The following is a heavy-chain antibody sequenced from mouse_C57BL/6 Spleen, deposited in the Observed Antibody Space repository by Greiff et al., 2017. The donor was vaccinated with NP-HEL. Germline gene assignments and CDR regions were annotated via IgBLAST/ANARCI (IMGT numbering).Heavy chain of an antibody. V-gene: IGHV1-15*01. Sequence: QVHVKQSGAELVRPGASVTLSCKASGYTFTDYEMHWVKQTPVHGLEWIGAIDPETGGTAYNQKFKGKAILTADKSSSTAYMELRSLTSEDSAVYYCTRGRMITTWDYWGQGTTLTVSS. CDR3: TRGRMITTWDY. CDR2: IDPETGGT. D-gene: IGHD2-4*01. CDR1: GYTFTDYE. J-gene: IGHJ2*01.